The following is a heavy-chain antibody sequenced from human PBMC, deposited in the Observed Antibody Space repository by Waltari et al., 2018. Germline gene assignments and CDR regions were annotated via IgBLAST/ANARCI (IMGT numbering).Heavy chain of an antibody. V-gene: IGHV4-39*01. D-gene: IGHD6-13*01. J-gene: IGHJ6*02. CDR1: GGSISSSSYY. CDR3: AKVKSSSGYGGGFDYYYYGMDV. CDR2: IYYMGTT. Sequence: QLQLQESGPGLVKPSETLSLTCTVSGGSISSSSYYWGWIRQPPGKGLEWMGSIYYMGTTYYTPSLKSRVTISGDTSKTQFSLKLSSVPAADTAVYYCAKVKSSSGYGGGFDYYYYGMDVWGQGTTVTVSS.